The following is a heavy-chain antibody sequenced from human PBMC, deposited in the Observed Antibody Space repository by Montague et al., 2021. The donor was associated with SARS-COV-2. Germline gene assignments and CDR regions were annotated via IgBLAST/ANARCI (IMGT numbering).Heavy chain of an antibody. CDR3: ARARQDVVVPAHGLGAYYYYDEMDV. D-gene: IGHD2-2*01. CDR2: ITHSGST. CDR1: GGSFSGYY. J-gene: IGHJ6*02. Sequence: SETLSLTCAVYGGSFSGYYWSWIRQPPGKGLEWIGEITHSGSTNYNPSLKSRVTISVDTYKNQFSLKLSSVAAADTAVYYCARARQDVVVPAHGLGAYYYYDEMDVWGQGTPVTVSS. V-gene: IGHV4-34*01.